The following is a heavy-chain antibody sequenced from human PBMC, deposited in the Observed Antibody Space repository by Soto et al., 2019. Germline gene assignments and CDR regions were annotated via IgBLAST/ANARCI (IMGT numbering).Heavy chain of an antibody. D-gene: IGHD3-10*01. J-gene: IGHJ4*02. V-gene: IGHV3-30-3*01. CDR2: ISHDGSSQ. Sequence: QVQLVESGGGVVQPGRSLRLSCVATGFTFSSYAMNWVRQAPGKGLEWVAVISHDGSSQYYTDSVKGRFTISRDNSKNTLYVKMNSLRGEDTAVYYCARDYGSALDYWGQGTLVTVSS. CDR1: GFTFSSYA. CDR3: ARDYGSALDY.